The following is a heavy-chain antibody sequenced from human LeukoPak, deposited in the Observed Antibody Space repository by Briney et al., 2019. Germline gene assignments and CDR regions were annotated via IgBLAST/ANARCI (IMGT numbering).Heavy chain of an antibody. V-gene: IGHV3-7*01. CDR1: GGSISSSSYY. D-gene: IGHD3-3*01. Sequence: ETLSLTCTVSGGSISSSSYYWGWIRQAPGKGLEWVANIKQDGSEKYYVDSVKGRFTISRDNAKNSLYLQMNSLRAEDTAVYYCAGEAYYDFWSGYPKRAFDIWGQGTMVTVSS. CDR3: AGEAYYDFWSGYPKRAFDI. CDR2: IKQDGSEK. J-gene: IGHJ3*02.